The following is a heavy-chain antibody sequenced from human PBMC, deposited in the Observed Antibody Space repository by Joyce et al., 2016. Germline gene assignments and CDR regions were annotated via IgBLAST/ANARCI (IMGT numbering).Heavy chain of an antibody. D-gene: IGHD6-19*01. CDR3: ARSTGGWRGFWDF. Sequence: QVQLVQSGAEVKKPGASVTVSCKASGYTFTTSGINWVRQAPGKGLEWMGWISTDNGNTNYTEKLQGRVTMTTDTSTSTAYMELRSLRSDDTAIYYCARSTGGWRGFWDFWGRGTLVSVSS. J-gene: IGHJ4*02. CDR2: ISTDNGNT. V-gene: IGHV1-18*01. CDR1: GYTFTTSG.